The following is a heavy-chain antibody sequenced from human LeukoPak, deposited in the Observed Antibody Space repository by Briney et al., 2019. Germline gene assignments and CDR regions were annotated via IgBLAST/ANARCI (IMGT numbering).Heavy chain of an antibody. CDR1: GDSVSNNSVA. D-gene: IGHD4-11*01. J-gene: IGHJ4*02. Sequence: SETLSLTCAISGDSVSNNSVAWNWIRQSPSRGLEWLGRTYYRSKWYSDYAVSMESRITINPDTSKNHFSLQLNSVTPEDTAVYYCARGHSHLFDFWGQGTLVTVSS. V-gene: IGHV6-1*01. CDR2: TYYRSKWYS. CDR3: ARGHSHLFDF.